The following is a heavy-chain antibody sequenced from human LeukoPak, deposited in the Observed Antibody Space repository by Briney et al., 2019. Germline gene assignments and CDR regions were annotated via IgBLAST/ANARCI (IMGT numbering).Heavy chain of an antibody. J-gene: IGHJ4*02. Sequence: DPGGSLRLSCAASGFTFSSYEMNWVRQAPGKGLEWVSYISSSGSTIYYADSVKGRFTISGDNAKNSLYLQMNSLRAEDTAVYYCARDPGWYYFDYWGQGTLVTVSS. V-gene: IGHV3-48*03. CDR1: GFTFSSYE. CDR2: ISSSGSTI. D-gene: IGHD6-19*01. CDR3: ARDPGWYYFDY.